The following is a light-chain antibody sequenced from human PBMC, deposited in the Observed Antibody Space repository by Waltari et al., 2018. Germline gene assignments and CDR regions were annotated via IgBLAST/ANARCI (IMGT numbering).Light chain of an antibody. CDR1: QSVSSN. J-gene: IGKJ5*01. CDR2: DAS. Sequence: VVLTQSPATLSVSPGESAIISCRASQSVSSNLAWYQQKPGQAPRLLIYDASTRATSIPAKFRCSGSGTEFTLTINSLQSEYSATYYCQQYNRWPPIAFGQGTRLEIK. V-gene: IGKV3-15*01. CDR3: QQYNRWPPIA.